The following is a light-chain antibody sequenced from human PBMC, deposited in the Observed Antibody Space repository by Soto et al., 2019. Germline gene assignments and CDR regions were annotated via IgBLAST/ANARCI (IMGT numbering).Light chain of an antibody. CDR2: EVT. J-gene: IGLJ3*02. Sequence: QYVLTQPPSASGSPGQSVTISCTGNSSDVGGYNYVSWYQQYPGRAPKLMIYEVTKRPSGVPDRFSGSKSGNTASLTVSGLQAEDEADYYCSSYAASNNFYFVFGGGTKLTVL. CDR1: SSDVGGYNY. CDR3: SSYAASNNFYFV. V-gene: IGLV2-8*01.